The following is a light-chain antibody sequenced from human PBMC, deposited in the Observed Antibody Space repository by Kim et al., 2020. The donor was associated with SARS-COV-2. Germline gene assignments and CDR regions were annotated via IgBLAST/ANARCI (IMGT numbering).Light chain of an antibody. Sequence: SSELTQDPAVSAALGQTVRITCQGDSLRSYYASWYQQKPGQAPVLVIYGKNNRPSGIPDRFSGSSSGNTASLTITGAQAEDEADYYCNSRDSSGPVVFGGGTQLTVL. J-gene: IGLJ2*01. CDR1: SLRSYY. V-gene: IGLV3-19*01. CDR3: NSRDSSGPVV. CDR2: GKN.